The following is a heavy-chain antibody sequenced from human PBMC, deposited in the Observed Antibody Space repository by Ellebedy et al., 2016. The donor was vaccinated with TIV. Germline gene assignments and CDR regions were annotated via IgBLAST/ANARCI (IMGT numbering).Heavy chain of an antibody. D-gene: IGHD3-10*01. CDR2: IDPSDSYT. J-gene: IGHJ6*02. CDR3: AGVPMVRGVIHGMDV. CDR1: GYSFTSYW. V-gene: IGHV5-10-1*01. Sequence: GESLKISCKGSGYSFTSYWISWARQMPGKGLEWMGRIDPSDSYTNYSPSFQGHVTISADKSISTAYLQWSSLKASDTAMYYCAGVPMVRGVIHGMDVWGQGTTVTVSS.